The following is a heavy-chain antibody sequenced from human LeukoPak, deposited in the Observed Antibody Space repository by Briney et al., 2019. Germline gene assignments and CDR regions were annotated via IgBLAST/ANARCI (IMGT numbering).Heavy chain of an antibody. Sequence: PSETLSLTCTVSGGSISSYYWSWIRQPPGKGLEWIGYVYSSGSTNYNPSLKSRVTISLETSKNQFSLKLGSVTAADTAVYYCAKGGMDGSGWPPDAFDIWGQGTMVTVSS. V-gene: IGHV4-59*01. D-gene: IGHD6-19*01. CDR3: AKGGMDGSGWPPDAFDI. J-gene: IGHJ3*02. CDR1: GGSISSYY. CDR2: VYSSGST.